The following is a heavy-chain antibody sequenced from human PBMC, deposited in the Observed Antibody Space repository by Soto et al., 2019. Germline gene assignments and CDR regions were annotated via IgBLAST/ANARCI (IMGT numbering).Heavy chain of an antibody. Sequence: SETLSLTCTVSGGSINGGDYYWSWMRQPPGKGLEWIGFIYSSGSTPYNPSLKSRVTLSLATSKNPVSPKLTSVTAADTAVYYCARVNDDNSDYSGDWYFDLWGRGTLVHRLL. J-gene: IGHJ2*01. V-gene: IGHV4-30-4*01. CDR3: ARVNDDNSDYSGDWYFDL. CDR2: IYSSGST. D-gene: IGHD3-22*01. CDR1: GGSINGGDYY.